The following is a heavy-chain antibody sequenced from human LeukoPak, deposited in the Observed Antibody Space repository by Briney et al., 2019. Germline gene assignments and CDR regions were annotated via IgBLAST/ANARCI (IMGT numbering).Heavy chain of an antibody. Sequence: ESLKISCKGSGYSFTSYWIGWVRQMPGKGLEWMGIIYPGDSDTRYSPSFQGQVTISADKSISTAYLQWSSLKASDTAMYYCARNSYGYYYYYYMDVWGKGTTVTVSS. CDR1: GYSFTSYW. J-gene: IGHJ6*03. CDR3: ARNSYGYYYYYYMDV. D-gene: IGHD5-18*01. V-gene: IGHV5-51*01. CDR2: IYPGDSDT.